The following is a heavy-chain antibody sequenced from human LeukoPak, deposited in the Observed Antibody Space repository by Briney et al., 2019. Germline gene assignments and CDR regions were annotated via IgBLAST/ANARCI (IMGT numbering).Heavy chain of an antibody. D-gene: IGHD5-24*01. Sequence: SETLSLTCAVYGGSFSGYYWTWIRQPPGRGLEWIGEINHSGSTNYNLSLKSRVTISVDTSKSQFSLKLNSVTAADTAMYYCARGRDPYWGQGTLVTVSS. CDR1: GGSFSGYY. CDR2: INHSGST. J-gene: IGHJ4*02. CDR3: ARGRDPY. V-gene: IGHV4-34*01.